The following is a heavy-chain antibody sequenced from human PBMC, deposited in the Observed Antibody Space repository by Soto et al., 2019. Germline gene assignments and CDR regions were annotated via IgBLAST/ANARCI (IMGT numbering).Heavy chain of an antibody. V-gene: IGHV3-7*01. Sequence: EVQLVESGGGLVQPGGSLRLSCAASGFTFSAYWMNWVRRAPGKGLEWLANIKQDGTEKYYVDSVKGRFTISRDNAKNSLYLQMNSLRGEDTAVYYCALIILGRAETGQHYWGQGTLVTVSS. CDR3: ALIILGRAETGQHY. J-gene: IGHJ4*02. CDR2: IKQDGTEK. CDR1: GFTFSAYW. D-gene: IGHD3-10*01.